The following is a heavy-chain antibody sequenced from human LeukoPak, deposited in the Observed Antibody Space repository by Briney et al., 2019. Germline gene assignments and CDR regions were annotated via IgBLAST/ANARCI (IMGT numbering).Heavy chain of an antibody. CDR1: GFTFSSSA. V-gene: IGHV3-23*01. Sequence: PGGSLRLSCGASGFTFSSSAMSWVRQAPGKGLEWVSSISGSGVSTYYADSVKGRFTISRDNSKNRVYLQMKSLRADDTAVYYCAKDLVFYYDTSGTQRAHAFDLWGQGTMVTVSS. J-gene: IGHJ3*01. CDR3: AKDLVFYYDTSGTQRAHAFDL. CDR2: ISGSGVST. D-gene: IGHD3-22*01.